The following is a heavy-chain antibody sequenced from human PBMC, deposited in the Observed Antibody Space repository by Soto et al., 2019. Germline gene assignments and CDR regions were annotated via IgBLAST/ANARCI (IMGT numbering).Heavy chain of an antibody. CDR3: ARAYDILTGILGGWFDP. J-gene: IGHJ5*02. D-gene: IGHD3-9*01. CDR1: GGSISSGGYY. CDR2: IYYSGST. Sequence: QVQLQESGPGLVKPSQTLSLTCTVSGGSISSGGYYWSWIRQHPGQGLEWIGYIYYSGSTYYNPSLKSRVTIAVDTSKNQFSLKLSSVTAADTAVYYCARAYDILTGILGGWFDPWGQGTLVTVSS. V-gene: IGHV4-31*03.